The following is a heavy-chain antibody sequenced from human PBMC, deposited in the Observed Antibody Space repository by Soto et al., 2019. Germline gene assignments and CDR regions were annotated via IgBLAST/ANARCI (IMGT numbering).Heavy chain of an antibody. CDR3: VKRNIYSYDFLDY. V-gene: IGHV3-23*01. CDR2: ISGSGGSI. CDR1: GFTFSSYA. D-gene: IGHD5-18*01. J-gene: IGHJ4*02. Sequence: DVQLLESGGDLVQPGASLRLSCVASGFTFSSYAMNWVRQAPGMGLEWVSTISGSGGSIYYADSVKGRFAISRDNSKNTHFLQTSSLRVEDTVIYYCVKRNIYSYDFLDYWGQRTLATVSS.